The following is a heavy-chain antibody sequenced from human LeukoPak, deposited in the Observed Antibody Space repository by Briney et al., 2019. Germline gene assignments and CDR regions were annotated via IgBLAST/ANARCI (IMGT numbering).Heavy chain of an antibody. Sequence: AETLSLTCTVSGGSISSHYGSWIRQPPGKGLEGGGYIYYSGSTNYNRSLKSPVTISVDTSKNQFSLKLSSVPAADPAVYYCARRPSGYPSYFDSWGQGTLVTVSS. J-gene: IGHJ4*02. D-gene: IGHD3-3*01. CDR2: IYYSGST. CDR3: ARRPSGYPSYFDS. V-gene: IGHV4-59*11. CDR1: GGSISSHY.